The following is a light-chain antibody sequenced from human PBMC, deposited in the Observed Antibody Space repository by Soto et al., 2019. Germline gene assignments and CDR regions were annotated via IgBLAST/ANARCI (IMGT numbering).Light chain of an antibody. Sequence: DIQMTQSPSSLSASVGDRVTITCQASQDINKNLIWYQQKPGKAPKLLIYHASDLETGVPSRFSGSGSGTGFTFTISSLQPEDFATYYCQQYESLPLTFGQGTRLEIK. CDR3: QQYESLPLT. J-gene: IGKJ5*01. V-gene: IGKV1-33*01. CDR2: HAS. CDR1: QDINKN.